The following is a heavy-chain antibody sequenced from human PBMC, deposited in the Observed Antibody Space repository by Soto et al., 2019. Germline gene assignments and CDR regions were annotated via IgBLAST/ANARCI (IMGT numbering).Heavy chain of an antibody. CDR3: VRGATQTLRDWFDS. D-gene: IGHD3-16*01. V-gene: IGHV4-4*07. Sequence: SETLSLTCTVSGASISGFYWSWIRKSAGKGLEWIGRIYATVTTDYNPSLKSRVMMSVDTSKKQFSLKLRSVTAADTAVYYCVRGATQTLRDWFDSWGQGISVIVAS. CDR1: GASISGFY. J-gene: IGHJ5*01. CDR2: IYATVTT.